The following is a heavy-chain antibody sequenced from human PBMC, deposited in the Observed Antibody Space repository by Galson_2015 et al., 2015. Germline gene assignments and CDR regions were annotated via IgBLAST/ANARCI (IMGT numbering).Heavy chain of an antibody. CDR3: ATNGDYDAFDI. CDR2: IKSKTDGGTR. CDR1: GFTFSSYA. D-gene: IGHD4-17*01. J-gene: IGHJ3*02. V-gene: IGHV3-15*01. Sequence: SLRLSCAASGFTFSSYAMSWVRQAPGKGLEWVGRIKSKTDGGTRDYAAPVKGRFTISRDDSKNTLYLQMNSLKIEDTAVYYCATNGDYDAFDIWGRGTMVTVSS.